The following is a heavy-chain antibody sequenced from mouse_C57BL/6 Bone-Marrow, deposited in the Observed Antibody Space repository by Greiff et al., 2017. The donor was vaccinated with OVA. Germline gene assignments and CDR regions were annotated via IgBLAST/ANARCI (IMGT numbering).Heavy chain of an antibody. CDR1: GFNIKNTY. CDR2: IDPANGNT. Sequence: VQLQQSVAELVRPGASVKLSCTASGFNIKNTYMHWVKQRPEQGLEWIGRIDPANGNTKYAPKFQGKATITADTSSNTAYLQLSSLTSEDTAIYYCASLFITTVVASPYWGQGTLVTVSA. J-gene: IGHJ3*01. CDR3: ASLFITTVVASPY. V-gene: IGHV14-3*01. D-gene: IGHD1-1*01.